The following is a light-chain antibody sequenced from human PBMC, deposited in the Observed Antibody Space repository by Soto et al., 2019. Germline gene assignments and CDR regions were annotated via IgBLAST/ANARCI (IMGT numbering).Light chain of an antibody. CDR3: CSYVGDTPFFV. CDR2: EVN. J-gene: IGLJ1*01. CDR1: SSDVGSYYP. Sequence: QSALTQPASMSGSPGQSITISCTGTSSDVGSYYPVSWFQQHPGKAPKLIIYEVNKRPSGVSDRFSGSKSGNTASLTISGPQAADEAEYYCCSYVGDTPFFVFGTGTKVTAL. V-gene: IGLV2-23*02.